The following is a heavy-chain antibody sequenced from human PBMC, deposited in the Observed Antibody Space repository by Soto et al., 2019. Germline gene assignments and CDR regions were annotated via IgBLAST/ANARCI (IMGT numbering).Heavy chain of an antibody. CDR1: GFTFSDYY. D-gene: IGHD3-10*01. Sequence: QVQLVESGGGLVKPGGSLRLSCAASGFTFSDYYMSWIRQAPGKGLEWVSYISSSSSYTNYADSVKGRFTISRDNAKNSLYLQMNSLRAEDTAVYYGARDAPDYYGSGSYYLGGYYYYGMDVWGQGTTVTVSS. J-gene: IGHJ6*02. CDR3: ARDAPDYYGSGSYYLGGYYYYGMDV. CDR2: ISSSSSYT. V-gene: IGHV3-11*06.